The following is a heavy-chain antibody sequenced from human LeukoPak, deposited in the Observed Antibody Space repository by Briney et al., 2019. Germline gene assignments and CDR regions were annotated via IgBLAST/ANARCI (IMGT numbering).Heavy chain of an antibody. J-gene: IGHJ5*02. CDR1: GHTFSSHY. V-gene: IGHV1-46*01. Sequence: ASVKVSCKAPGHTFSSHYVHWVRQAPGQGLEWMGVINARDGRTTYAQEFQGRVSLTRETSTATLYMELSSLKSEDTAIYYCARDSSLARAWWFDPWGQGTLVTVSS. CDR3: ARDSSLARAWWFDP. CDR2: INARDGRT. D-gene: IGHD2-2*01.